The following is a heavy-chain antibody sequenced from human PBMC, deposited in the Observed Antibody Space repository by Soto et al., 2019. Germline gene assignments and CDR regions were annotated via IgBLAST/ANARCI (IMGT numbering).Heavy chain of an antibody. D-gene: IGHD1-1*01. CDR3: AGVDWNHVGYYGMDV. Sequence: ASVKVSCKASGYTFTGYYLHWVRQAPGQGLEWMGWINPNSGGTNYAQKFQGWVTMTRDTSISTAYMELSRLTSDDTAVYYCAGVDWNHVGYYGMDVWGQGTTVTVSS. CDR2: INPNSGGT. CDR1: GYTFTGYY. V-gene: IGHV1-2*04. J-gene: IGHJ6*02.